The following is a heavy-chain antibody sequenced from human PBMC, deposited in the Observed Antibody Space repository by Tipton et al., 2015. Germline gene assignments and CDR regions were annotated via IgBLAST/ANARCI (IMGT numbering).Heavy chain of an antibody. CDR1: GDSVSSNSAA. CDR3: ARERENSYGSFDY. D-gene: IGHD5-18*01. J-gene: IGHJ4*02. Sequence: GLVKPSQTLSLTCAISGDSVSSNSAAWNWIRQSPSRGLEWLGNTYYRSKWYSDYAVSVKSRITINSDTSKNQFSLKLNSVTAADTAVYYCARERENSYGSFDYWGQGTLVTVSS. V-gene: IGHV6-1*01. CDR2: TYYRSKWYS.